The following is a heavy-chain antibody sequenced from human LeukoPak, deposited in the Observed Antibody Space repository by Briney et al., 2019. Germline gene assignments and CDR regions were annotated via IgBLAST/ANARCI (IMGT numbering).Heavy chain of an antibody. CDR3: ARVDTAMVTFGLFDY. J-gene: IGHJ4*02. Sequence: ASVKVSCKASGYTPINNYMHWVRQAPGQGLEWIGWINPNSGNTKYAQKFQGRVTMTRDTSINTAYMELSSLRSEDTAVYYCARVDTAMVTFGLFDYWGQGTLVTVSS. CDR1: GYTPINNY. V-gene: IGHV1-2*02. D-gene: IGHD5-18*01. CDR2: INPNSGNT.